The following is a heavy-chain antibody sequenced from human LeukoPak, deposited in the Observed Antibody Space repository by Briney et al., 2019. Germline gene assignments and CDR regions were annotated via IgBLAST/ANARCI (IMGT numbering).Heavy chain of an antibody. Sequence: GASVKVSCKASGYTFTGYYMHWVRQAPGQGLEWMGRINPNSGGTNYAQKFQGRVTMTRDTSISTAYMELSRLRSDDTAVYYCARDMIVPRYYFDYWGQGTLVTVSS. D-gene: IGHD3-22*01. J-gene: IGHJ4*02. CDR3: ARDMIVPRYYFDY. CDR1: GYTFTGYY. CDR2: INPNSGGT. V-gene: IGHV1-2*06.